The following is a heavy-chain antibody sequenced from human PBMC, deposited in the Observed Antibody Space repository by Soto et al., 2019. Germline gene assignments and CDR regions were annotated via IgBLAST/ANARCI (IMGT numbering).Heavy chain of an antibody. CDR3: AKEGPLGNGDYIRYFDL. J-gene: IGHJ2*01. CDR1: GFTFSSYA. Sequence: GGSPRLSCAASGFTFSSYAMSWVRQAPGKGLEWVSAISGSGGSTYYADSVKGRFTISRDNSKNTLYLQMNSLRAEDTAVYYCAKEGPLGNGDYIRYFDLWGRGTLDTVSS. V-gene: IGHV3-23*01. CDR2: ISGSGGST. D-gene: IGHD4-17*01.